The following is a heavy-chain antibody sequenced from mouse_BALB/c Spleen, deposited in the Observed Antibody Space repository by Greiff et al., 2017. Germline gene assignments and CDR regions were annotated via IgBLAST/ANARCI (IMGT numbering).Heavy chain of an antibody. D-gene: IGHD2-4*01. J-gene: IGHJ3*01. CDR2: INPSNGRT. CDR3: ARGDYDPAWFAY. Sequence: QVQLQQPGAELVKPGASVKLSCKASGYTFTSYWMHWVKQRPGQGLEWIGEINPSNGRTNYNEKFKSKATLTVDKSSSTAYMQLSSLTSEDSAVYYGARGDYDPAWFAYWGQGTLVTVSA. V-gene: IGHV1S81*02. CDR1: GYTFTSYW.